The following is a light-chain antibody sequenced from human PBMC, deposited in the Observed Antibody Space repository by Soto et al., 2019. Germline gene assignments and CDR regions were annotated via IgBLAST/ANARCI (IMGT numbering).Light chain of an antibody. CDR2: GAS. CDR1: QRVSSSC. J-gene: IGKJ1*01. Sequence: IVLTQSPGTLSLSPGEGVTLSCRASQRVSSSCLAWYQQKPGQAPRLLIFGASNRATGIPDRFSGSGSGTDFTLTISRLEPEDFAVYYCQQCDSSPWTFGQGTKVDIK. CDR3: QQCDSSPWT. V-gene: IGKV3-20*01.